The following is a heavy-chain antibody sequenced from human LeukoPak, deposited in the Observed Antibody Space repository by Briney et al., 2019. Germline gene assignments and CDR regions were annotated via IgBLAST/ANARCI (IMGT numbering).Heavy chain of an antibody. CDR1: GFNLRNYW. CDR3: AKGHYYDFWSGYYSSWALDY. Sequence: QTGGSLRLSCAASGFNLRNYWMHWVRQAPGKGLVWISRINIDGSSISYADSMKGRFTISRDNSKNTLYLQMNSLRAEDTAVYYCAKGHYYDFWSGYYSSWALDYWGQGTLVTVSS. J-gene: IGHJ4*02. D-gene: IGHD3-3*01. V-gene: IGHV3-74*01. CDR2: INIDGSSI.